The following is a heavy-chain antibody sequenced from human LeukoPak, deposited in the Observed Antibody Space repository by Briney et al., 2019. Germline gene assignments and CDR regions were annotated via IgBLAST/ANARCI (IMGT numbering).Heavy chain of an antibody. V-gene: IGHV3-23*01. CDR2: ISRSGETT. Sequence: GGSLRLSCAASGFTFSGYALSWVRQAAGKGLEWVSGISRSGETTYYADSVKGRFTISRDNSKNTLYLQMNSLRAEDTAVYYCAKDGGLWVSAHWGDSWGRGTLVTVSS. CDR1: GFTFSGYA. D-gene: IGHD7-27*01. CDR3: AKDGGLWVSAHWGDS. J-gene: IGHJ4*02.